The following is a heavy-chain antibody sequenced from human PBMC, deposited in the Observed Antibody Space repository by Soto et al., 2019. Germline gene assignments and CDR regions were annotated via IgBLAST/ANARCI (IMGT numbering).Heavy chain of an antibody. D-gene: IGHD2-21*02. J-gene: IGHJ4*02. CDR3: ARGIVVVTALDY. CDR2: INAGNGNT. V-gene: IGHV1-3*01. Sequence: ASVKVSCKASGYTFASYAMHWVRQAPGQRLEWMGWINAGNGNTKYSQKFQGRVTITRDTSASTAYMELSSLRSEDTAVYYCARGIVVVTALDYWGQGTLVTVSS. CDR1: GYTFASYA.